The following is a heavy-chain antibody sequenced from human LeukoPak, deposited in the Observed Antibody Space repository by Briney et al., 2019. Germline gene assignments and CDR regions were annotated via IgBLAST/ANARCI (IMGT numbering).Heavy chain of an antibody. J-gene: IGHJ6*02. CDR3: ARDTTWSGEGYYYGSGSYWYYYYYGMDV. CDR2: ISAYNGNT. CDR1: GCTFTSYG. D-gene: IGHD3-10*01. V-gene: IGHV1-18*01. Sequence: ASVKVSCKASGCTFTSYGISWVRQAPGQGLEWMGWISAYNGNTNYAQKLQGRVTMTTDTSTSTAYMELRSLRSDDTAVYYCARDTTWSGEGYYYGSGSYWYYYYYGMDVWGQGTTVTVSS.